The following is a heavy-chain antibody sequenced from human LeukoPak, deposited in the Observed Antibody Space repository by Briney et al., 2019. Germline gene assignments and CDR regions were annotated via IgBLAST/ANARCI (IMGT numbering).Heavy chain of an antibody. J-gene: IGHJ6*03. CDR1: GGSISSYY. CDR2: IYYSGST. D-gene: IGHD2-15*01. CDR3: ARSVEGYCSGGSCYSSYYYMDV. Sequence: SETLSLTCTVSGGSISSYYWSWIRQPPGKGLEWIGYIYYSGSTNYNPSLKSRVTISVDTSKNQFSLKLSSVTAADPAVYSCARSVEGYCSGGSCYSSYYYMDVWGKGTPVTVSS. V-gene: IGHV4-59*01.